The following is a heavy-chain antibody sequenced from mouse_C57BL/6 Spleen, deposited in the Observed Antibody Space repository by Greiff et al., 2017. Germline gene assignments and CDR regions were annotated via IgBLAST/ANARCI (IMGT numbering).Heavy chain of an antibody. Sequence: QVQLQQPGAELVMPGASVKLSCKASGYTFTSYWMHWVKQRPGQGLEWMGEIDPSDSYTNYNQKFKGKSTLTVDKSSSTAYMQLSSLTSEDSAGYYCARRGAGYYFDYWGQGTTLTVSS. CDR1: GYTFTSYW. J-gene: IGHJ2*01. D-gene: IGHD3-3*01. V-gene: IGHV1-69*01. CDR2: IDPSDSYT. CDR3: ARRGAGYYFDY.